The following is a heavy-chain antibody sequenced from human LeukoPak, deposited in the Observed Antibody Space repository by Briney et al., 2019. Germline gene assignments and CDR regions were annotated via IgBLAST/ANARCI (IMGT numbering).Heavy chain of an antibody. D-gene: IGHD3-22*01. Sequence: PGGSLRPSCAASGFTFSNYSMNWVRQAPGKGLEWVSYISRSSSTIYYADSVKGRFTISRDNGKNSLYLQMNSLRVEDTAVYYCAKDYYDSSGYSDYWGQGTLVTVSS. CDR2: ISRSSSTI. CDR3: AKDYYDSSGYSDY. V-gene: IGHV3-48*01. CDR1: GFTFSNYS. J-gene: IGHJ4*02.